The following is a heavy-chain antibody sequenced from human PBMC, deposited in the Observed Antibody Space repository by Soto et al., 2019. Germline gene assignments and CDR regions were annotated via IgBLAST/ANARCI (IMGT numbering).Heavy chain of an antibody. V-gene: IGHV1-18*01. CDR2: ISAYNGNT. CDR3: ARDSHGYYYDSSGYSDY. D-gene: IGHD3-22*01. Sequence: QVQLVQSGAEVKKPGASVKVSCKASGYTFTSYGISWVRQAPGQGLEWMGWISAYNGNTNYAQKLQGRVTMTTDTSTSTAYMELRSLRSDDTAVYYCARDSHGYYYDSSGYSDYWGQGTLVTVSS. CDR1: GYTFTSYG. J-gene: IGHJ4*02.